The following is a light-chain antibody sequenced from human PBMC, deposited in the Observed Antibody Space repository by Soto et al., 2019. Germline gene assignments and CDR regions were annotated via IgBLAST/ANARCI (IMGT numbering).Light chain of an antibody. J-gene: IGKJ1*01. Sequence: EVVMTQSPATLSVSPGERATPSCRASETVATNLAWYQQKPGQAPRLLISGASTRAAGISDRFRGSGSGTEFTLTISSLRSEDSAIYYCQQYFEWPPMTFGQGTKVEI. CDR3: QQYFEWPPMT. CDR1: ETVATN. CDR2: GAS. V-gene: IGKV3-15*01.